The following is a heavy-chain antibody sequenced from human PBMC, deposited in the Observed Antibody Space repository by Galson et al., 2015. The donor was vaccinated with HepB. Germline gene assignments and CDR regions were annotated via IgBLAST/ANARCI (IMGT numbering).Heavy chain of an antibody. CDR1: GFTFSSYA. D-gene: IGHD2-21*02. CDR3: ARGGVVTAIIYWYFDL. V-gene: IGHV3-30-3*01. J-gene: IGHJ2*01. CDR2: ISYDGSNK. Sequence: SLRLSCAASGFTFSSYAMHWVRQAPGKGLEWVAVISYDGSNKYYADSVKGRFTISRDNSKNTLYLQMNSLRAEDTAVYYCARGGVVTAIIYWYFDLWGRGTLVTVSS.